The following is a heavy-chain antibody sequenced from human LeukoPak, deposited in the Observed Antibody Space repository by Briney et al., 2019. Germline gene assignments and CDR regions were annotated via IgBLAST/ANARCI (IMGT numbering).Heavy chain of an antibody. Sequence: GGSLRLSCAASGFDFSDYWMHWVRQAPAKGPVWVSRVNTDGDSTIYADFVEGRFTISRDNAENTLYLRMRTLRAEDTAVYYCARARGNGFDIWGPRTIVTVSS. CDR3: ARARGNGFDI. V-gene: IGHV3-74*01. J-gene: IGHJ3*02. CDR2: VNTDGDST. D-gene: IGHD3-10*01. CDR1: GFDFSDYW.